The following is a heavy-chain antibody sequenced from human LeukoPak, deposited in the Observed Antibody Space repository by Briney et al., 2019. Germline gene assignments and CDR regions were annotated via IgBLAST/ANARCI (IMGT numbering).Heavy chain of an antibody. V-gene: IGHV1-46*01. CDR1: GYTFTSYY. CDR3: ARTRGFDWLKQGRFDP. CDR2: INPSGGST. D-gene: IGHD3-9*01. J-gene: IGHJ5*02. Sequence: GASVKVSCKASGYTFTSYYMHWVRQAPGQGLEWMGIINPSGGSTSYAQKFQGRVTMTRDTSTSTAYMELRSLRSDDTAVYYCARTRGFDWLKQGRFDPWGQGTLVTVSS.